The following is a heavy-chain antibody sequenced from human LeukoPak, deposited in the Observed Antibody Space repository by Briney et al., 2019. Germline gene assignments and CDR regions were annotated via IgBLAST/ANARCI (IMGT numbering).Heavy chain of an antibody. D-gene: IGHD5-12*01. Sequence: SETLSLTCTVSGGSISSSSYYWGWIRQPPGKGLEWIGSIYYSGSTYYNPSLKSRVTISVDTSKNQFSLKLSSVTAADTAVYYCARDPGGHDGAGYWGQGTLVTVSS. CDR1: GGSISSSSYY. CDR2: IYYSGST. J-gene: IGHJ4*02. V-gene: IGHV4-39*07. CDR3: ARDPGGHDGAGY.